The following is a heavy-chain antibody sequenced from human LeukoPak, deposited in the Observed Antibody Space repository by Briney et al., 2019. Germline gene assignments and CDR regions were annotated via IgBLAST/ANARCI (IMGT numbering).Heavy chain of an antibody. D-gene: IGHD2-21*02. CDR1: GFTFSNYN. Sequence: GGSLRLSCAASGFTFSNYNTNWVRQAPGKGLEWVAFIRYGGSNKYYADSVKGRFTISRDNSKNTLYLQMNSLRAEDTAVYYCAKIAAANCGGDCYSGAYYFDYWGQGTLVTVSS. J-gene: IGHJ4*02. CDR3: AKIAAANCGGDCYSGAYYFDY. V-gene: IGHV3-30*02. CDR2: IRYGGSNK.